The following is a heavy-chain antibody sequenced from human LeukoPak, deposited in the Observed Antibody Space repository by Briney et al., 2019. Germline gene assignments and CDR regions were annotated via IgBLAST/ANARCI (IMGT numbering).Heavy chain of an antibody. Sequence: ASVKVSCKASGYTFTGYYMHWVRQAPGQGLEWMGWINPSSGGTNYAQKFQGRVTMTTDTSTSTAYMELRSLRSDDTAVYYRARDGSSSWYVYWGQGTLVTVSS. J-gene: IGHJ4*02. D-gene: IGHD6-13*01. CDR1: GYTFTGYY. V-gene: IGHV1-2*02. CDR3: ARDGSSSWYVY. CDR2: INPSSGGT.